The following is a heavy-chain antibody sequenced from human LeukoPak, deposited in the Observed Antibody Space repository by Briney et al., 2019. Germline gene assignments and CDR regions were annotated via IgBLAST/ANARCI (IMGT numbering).Heavy chain of an antibody. J-gene: IGHJ4*02. CDR2: IDWDDDK. D-gene: IGHD3-22*01. Sequence: SGPTLVNPTQTLTLTCTFSGFSLSTSGMCVSWIRQPPGKALEWLARIDWDDDKYYSTSLKTRLTISKDSSKNQVVLTITNMDPVDTATYYCARIQYYYDSSGYDYGGQGTLVTVS. V-gene: IGHV2-70*11. CDR3: ARIQYYYDSSGYDY. CDR1: GFSLSTSGMC.